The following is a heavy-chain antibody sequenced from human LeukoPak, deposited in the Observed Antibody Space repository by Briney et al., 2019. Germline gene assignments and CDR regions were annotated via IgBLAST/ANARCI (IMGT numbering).Heavy chain of an antibody. CDR2: IGGSNGIT. CDR3: AKDLHIVVVTAIDY. V-gene: IGHV3-23*01. Sequence: GRSLRLSCAASGFTFSSYAMHWVRQAPGKGLEWVSVIGGSNGITFYVGSVKGRFTISRDNSKNTLFLQMNSLRAEDTAIYYCAKDLHIVVVTAIDYWGQGSLVTVSS. CDR1: GFTFSSYA. J-gene: IGHJ4*02. D-gene: IGHD2-21*02.